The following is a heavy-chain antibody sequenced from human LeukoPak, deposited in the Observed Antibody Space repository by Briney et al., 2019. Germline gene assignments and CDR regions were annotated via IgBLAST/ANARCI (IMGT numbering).Heavy chain of an antibody. D-gene: IGHD5-18*01. CDR3: ARGIQLYLGFDY. J-gene: IGHJ4*02. CDR2: IRFDGSNA. V-gene: IGHV3-30*02. Sequence: PGGSLRLSCAASEFTFISYGMHWVRQAPGKGLEWVAFIRFDGSNAYYADSVMGRFTISRDNSKNTLYQQMNSLRAEDTAVYYCARGIQLYLGFDYWGQGTLVTVSS. CDR1: EFTFISYG.